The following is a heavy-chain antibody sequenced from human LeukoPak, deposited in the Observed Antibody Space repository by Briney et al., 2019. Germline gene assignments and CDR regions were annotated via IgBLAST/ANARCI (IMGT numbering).Heavy chain of an antibody. V-gene: IGHV3-48*04. CDR1: GFAFSDYS. J-gene: IGHJ4*02. Sequence: PGGSLRLSCAASGFAFSDYSMNWVRQAQGKGLEWVSYISSSSSTIYYADSVKGRFTISRDNAKNSLYLQMNSLRAEDTAVYYCARDDYDLDYWGQGTLVTVSS. CDR3: ARDDYDLDY. CDR2: ISSSSSTI. D-gene: IGHD3-16*01.